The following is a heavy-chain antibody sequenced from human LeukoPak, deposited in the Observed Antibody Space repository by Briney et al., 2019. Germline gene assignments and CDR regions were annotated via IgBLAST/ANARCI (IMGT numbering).Heavy chain of an antibody. Sequence: ASVKVSCKASGYSFTSYYMHWVRQAPGQGLEWMGWINPNSGVTNYGQKFQGRVTMTRDTSITTAYMELNSLRSDDTAVYYCFRRRNSGGYYSNYWGQGTLVTVSS. CDR2: INPNSGVT. D-gene: IGHD3-10*01. J-gene: IGHJ4*02. CDR1: GYSFTSYY. V-gene: IGHV1-2*02. CDR3: FRRRNSGGYYSNY.